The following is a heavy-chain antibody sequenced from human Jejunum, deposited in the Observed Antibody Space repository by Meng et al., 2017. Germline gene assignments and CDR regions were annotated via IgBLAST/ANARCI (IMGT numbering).Heavy chain of an antibody. CDR1: GFTFSTYS. Sequence: QVQLVESGGGVVQPGGSLRLSCAASGFTFSTYSMHWVRQTPGKGPQWVAVISHDVTTRYYADSVKGRFTISRDNSKNLVYLQMDSQRADDTAVYYCGSAYLGWGQGTLVTVSS. CDR3: GSAYLG. D-gene: IGHD3-16*01. CDR2: ISHDVTTR. V-gene: IGHV3-30*07. J-gene: IGHJ4*02.